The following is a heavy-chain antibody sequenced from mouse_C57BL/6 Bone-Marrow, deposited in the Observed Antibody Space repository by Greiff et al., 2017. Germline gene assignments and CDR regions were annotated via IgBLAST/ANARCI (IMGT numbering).Heavy chain of an antibody. CDR3: ARNWIYYYDSSSMDY. D-gene: IGHD1-1*01. CDR2: IWSGGST. J-gene: IGHJ4*01. CDR1: GFSLTSYG. Sequence: QVQLKESGPGLVQPSQSLSITCTVSGFSLTSYGVHWVRQSPGKGLEWLGVIWSGGSTDYNAAFISRLSISKDNSKSQVFFKMNSLQADDTATYYCARNWIYYYDSSSMDYWGQGTSVTVSS. V-gene: IGHV2-2*01.